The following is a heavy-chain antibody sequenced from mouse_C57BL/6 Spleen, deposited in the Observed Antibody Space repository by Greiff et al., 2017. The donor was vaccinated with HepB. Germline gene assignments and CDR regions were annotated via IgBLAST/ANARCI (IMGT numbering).Heavy chain of an antibody. J-gene: IGHJ4*01. D-gene: IGHD2-2*01. CDR2: IYPGDGDM. CDR3: ARAEGYGYAMDY. CDR1: GYAFSSSW. V-gene: IGHV1-82*01. Sequence: VQLQQSGPELVKPGASVKISCKASGYAFSSSWMNWVKQRPGKGLEWIGRIYPGDGDMNYNGKFKGKATLTADKSSSTAYMQLSSMTSEDSAVYCGARAEGYGYAMDYWGQGTSVTVSS.